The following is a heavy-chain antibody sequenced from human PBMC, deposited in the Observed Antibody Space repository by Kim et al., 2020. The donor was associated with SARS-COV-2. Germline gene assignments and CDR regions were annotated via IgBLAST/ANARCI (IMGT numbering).Heavy chain of an antibody. CDR1: GFTFSSYA. D-gene: IGHD3-10*01. J-gene: IGHJ6*02. CDR2: ISYDGSNK. V-gene: IGHV3-30*04. CDR3: ARDRGFGELLSPYYGMDV. Sequence: GGSLRLSCAASGFTFSSYAMHWVRQAPGKGLEWVAVISYDGSNKYYADSVKGRFTISRDNSKNTLYLQMNSLRAEDTAVYYCARDRGFGELLSPYYGMDVWGQGTTVTVSS.